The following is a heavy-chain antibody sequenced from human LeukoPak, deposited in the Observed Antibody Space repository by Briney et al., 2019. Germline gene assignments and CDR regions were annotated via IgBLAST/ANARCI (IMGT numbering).Heavy chain of an antibody. CDR1: GYTFTGYY. CDR3: ARLDYYDSSGYYTHRAFDI. V-gene: IGHV1-2*02. D-gene: IGHD3-22*01. Sequence: HRASVKVSCKASGYTFTGYYMHWVRQAPGQGLEWMGWINPNSGGTNYAQKFQGRVTMTRDTSISTAYMELSRLRSDDTAVYYCARLDYYDSSGYYTHRAFDIWGQGTMVTVSS. CDR2: INPNSGGT. J-gene: IGHJ3*02.